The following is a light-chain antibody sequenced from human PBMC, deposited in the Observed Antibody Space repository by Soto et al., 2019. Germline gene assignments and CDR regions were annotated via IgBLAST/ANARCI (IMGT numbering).Light chain of an antibody. CDR3: QQYGSSPLT. J-gene: IGKJ4*01. CDR2: GPS. Sequence: EIELTQSPGTLSLSPGERATLSCRASQSVSSSYLAWYQQKPGQAPRLLIYGPSSRATGIPDRFSGSGSGTDFTLTISRLEPEDFAVYYCQQYGSSPLTFGGGTKVDIK. CDR1: QSVSSSY. V-gene: IGKV3-20*01.